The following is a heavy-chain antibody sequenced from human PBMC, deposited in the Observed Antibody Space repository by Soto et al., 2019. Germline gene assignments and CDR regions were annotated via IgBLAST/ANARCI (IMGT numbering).Heavy chain of an antibody. J-gene: IGHJ5*01. CDR1: GGSISSYH. D-gene: IGHD2-2*01. CDR2: IHYSGNT. V-gene: IGHV4-59*01. Sequence: SETLSLTCTVSGGSISSYHWSWIRRPPGKGLEWIGYIHYSGNTKYNPSLKSRVTISVDTSKSQFSLKLTSVTAADTAAYYCARDRGYFSENSCYYYLHAPWGQGTPVTGSS. CDR3: ARDRGYFSENSCYYYLHAP.